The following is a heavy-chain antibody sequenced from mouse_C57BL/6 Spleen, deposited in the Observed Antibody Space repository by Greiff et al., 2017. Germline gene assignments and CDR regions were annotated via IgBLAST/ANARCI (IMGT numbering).Heavy chain of an antibody. CDR1: GYTFTSYW. V-gene: IGHV1-53*01. CDR3: ARSSFITTVVAGYYYAMDY. CDR2: INPSNGGT. D-gene: IGHD1-1*01. J-gene: IGHJ4*01. Sequence: VQLQQPGPELVKPGASVKMSCKASGYTFTSYWMNWVKQRPGQGLEWIGYINPSNGGTNYHEKFKSKATLPVDKSSSTAYMQLSCLTSEDYAVYYCARSSFITTVVAGYYYAMDYWGQGTSVTVSS.